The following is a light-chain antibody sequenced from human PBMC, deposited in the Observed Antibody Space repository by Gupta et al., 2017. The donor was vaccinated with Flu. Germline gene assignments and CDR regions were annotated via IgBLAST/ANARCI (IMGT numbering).Light chain of an antibody. CDR3: QQYNSCPVT. V-gene: IGKV3-15*01. Sequence: IVMTQSPATLSVSAGERATLSCRASQSVTSNLAWYQQNPGQAPRLLMSGASIRATGIPARFSGSGSGTEFTLTISSLQSEDFAVYYCQQYNSCPVTFGGGTKVEIK. CDR2: GAS. CDR1: QSVTSN. J-gene: IGKJ4*01.